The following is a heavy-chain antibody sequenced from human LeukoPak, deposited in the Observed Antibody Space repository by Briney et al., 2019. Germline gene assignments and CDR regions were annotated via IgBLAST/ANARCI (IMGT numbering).Heavy chain of an antibody. CDR3: ARGNSFDY. J-gene: IGHJ4*02. CDR2: IHQDGGQK. CDR1: GFTFSSYW. D-gene: IGHD1-1*01. V-gene: IGHV3-7*01. Sequence: QTGGSLRLSCAASGFTFSSYWMSWVRQAPGKGLEWVANIHQDGGQKFYVDSVEGRFTISRDNAKDSVYLHMNSLRADDTAVYYCARGNSFDYWGQGTLVTASS.